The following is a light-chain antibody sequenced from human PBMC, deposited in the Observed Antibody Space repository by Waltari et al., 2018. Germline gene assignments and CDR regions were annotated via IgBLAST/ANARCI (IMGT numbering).Light chain of an antibody. J-gene: IGLJ2*01. V-gene: IGLV2-23*02. CDR1: SSDVGSYNL. Sequence: QSALTQPASVSGSPGQSITISCTGPSSDVGSYNLVSWYQQHPGKAPKLMIYAVSKRPSGVSNRFSGSKSGNTASLTISGLQAEDEAEYYCCSYAGSSTFMVFGGGTKLTVL. CDR3: CSYAGSSTFMV. CDR2: AVS.